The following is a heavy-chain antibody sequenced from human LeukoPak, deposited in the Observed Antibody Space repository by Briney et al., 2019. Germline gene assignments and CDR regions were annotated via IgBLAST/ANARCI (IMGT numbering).Heavy chain of an antibody. J-gene: IGHJ4*02. D-gene: IGHD3-16*01. Sequence: GGSLRLSCAASGFTFSSYWMHWVRQAPGKGLEWVANIKQDGSEKSYVDSVKGRFTISRDNAKNSLYLQMNSLRVEDTAIYYCARGWGPYRPQNYWGQGTLVTVSS. CDR1: GFTFSSYW. V-gene: IGHV3-7*01. CDR3: ARGWGPYRPQNY. CDR2: IKQDGSEK.